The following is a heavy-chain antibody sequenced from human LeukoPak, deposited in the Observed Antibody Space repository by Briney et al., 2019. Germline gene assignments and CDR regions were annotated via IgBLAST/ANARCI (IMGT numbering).Heavy chain of an antibody. CDR1: GFTFSSHG. J-gene: IGHJ4*02. CDR2: IVGGAGGT. V-gene: IGHV3-23*01. Sequence: GGSLRLSCAASGFTFSSHGMSWVRQAPGKGLEWVSGIVGGAGGTYYADSVKGRFTISRDNSKNTLYLQMNSLRAEDTAVYYCARAGALSYGDYDLFDYWGQGTLVTVSS. CDR3: ARAGALSYGDYDLFDY. D-gene: IGHD4-17*01.